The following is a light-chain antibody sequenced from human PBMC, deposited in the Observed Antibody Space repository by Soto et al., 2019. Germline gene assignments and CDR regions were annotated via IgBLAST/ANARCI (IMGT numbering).Light chain of an antibody. CDR1: SSDIGAYNF. J-gene: IGLJ3*02. CDR2: EVS. Sequence: QSALTQPASVSGSPGQSITISCTGTSSDIGAYNFVSWYQQHPGKAPKLMIYEVSNRPSGVSNRFSGSKSGNTASLTISGLQAEDEADYYCSSYTSRSTLEVFGGGTKLTVL. CDR3: SSYTSRSTLEV. V-gene: IGLV2-14*01.